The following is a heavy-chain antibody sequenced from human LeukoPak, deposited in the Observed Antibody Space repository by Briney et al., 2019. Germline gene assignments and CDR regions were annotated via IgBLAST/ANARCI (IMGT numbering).Heavy chain of an antibody. D-gene: IGHD6-13*01. CDR3: ARAPSTVRSWFYFDY. CDR2: ISSSSDTT. Sequence: GGSLRLSCAASGFTFSTYSMNWLRQAPGKGLEWVSYISSSSDTTYYADSVKGRFTISRDNAKNSLSLQMNSLRAEDTAVYYCARAPSTVRSWFYFDYWGQGTLVTVSS. J-gene: IGHJ4*02. V-gene: IGHV3-48*04. CDR1: GFTFSTYS.